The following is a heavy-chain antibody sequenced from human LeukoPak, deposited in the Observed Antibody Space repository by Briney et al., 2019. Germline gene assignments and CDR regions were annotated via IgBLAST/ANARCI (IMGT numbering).Heavy chain of an antibody. J-gene: IGHJ4*02. V-gene: IGHV3-7*01. CDR3: VRDGGVSGYDLHDY. CDR2: INQDGSEE. CDR1: GFTFSHYW. Sequence: GGSLRLSCAASGFTFSHYWMTWVRQAPGKGLEWVAQINQDGSEEYYMDSVKARFTISRDNAKNSVFLQMNSLRAEDTAVYYCVRDGGVSGYDLHDYWGRGTLVTVSS. D-gene: IGHD5-12*01.